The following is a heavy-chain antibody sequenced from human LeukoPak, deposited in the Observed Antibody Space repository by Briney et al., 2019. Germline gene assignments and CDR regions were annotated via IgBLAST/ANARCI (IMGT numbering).Heavy chain of an antibody. CDR1: GFTFTTYT. CDR2: VLGNGGTT. Sequence: GGSLRLSCEASGFTFTTYTMHWVRQAPGKGLEYVSAVLGNGGTTYYANSVKGRFTISRDNSKNTVYLQMGSLRAEDTAVYYCAGERASYYFDYWGQGSLVTVSS. CDR3: AGERASYYFDY. V-gene: IGHV3-64*01. J-gene: IGHJ4*02.